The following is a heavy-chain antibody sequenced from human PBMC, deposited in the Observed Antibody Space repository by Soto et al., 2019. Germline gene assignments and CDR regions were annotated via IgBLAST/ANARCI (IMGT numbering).Heavy chain of an antibody. Sequence: ASVKVSCKASGGTFSSYAISWVRQAPGQGLEWMGGIIPIFGTANYAQKFQGRVTITADESTSIAYMELSSLRSEDTAVYYCATPVEGALDYYYGMDVWGQGTTVTVSS. J-gene: IGHJ6*02. D-gene: IGHD1-26*01. CDR3: ATPVEGALDYYYGMDV. V-gene: IGHV1-69*13. CDR1: GGTFSSYA. CDR2: IIPIFGTA.